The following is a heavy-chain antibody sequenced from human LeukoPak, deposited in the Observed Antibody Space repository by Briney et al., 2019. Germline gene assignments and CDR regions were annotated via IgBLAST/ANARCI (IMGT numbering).Heavy chain of an antibody. D-gene: IGHD2-21*02. Sequence: GGSLRLSCAASGFTFDDYGMIWVRHAPGKGLEWVSGINWYGGSTGYADSVKGRFTISRDNAKNSLYLQMKSLRAEDTAIYYCAREMTSTYGTFDYWGQGTLVTVSS. V-gene: IGHV3-20*04. CDR1: GFTFDDYG. CDR2: INWYGGST. J-gene: IGHJ4*02. CDR3: AREMTSTYGTFDY.